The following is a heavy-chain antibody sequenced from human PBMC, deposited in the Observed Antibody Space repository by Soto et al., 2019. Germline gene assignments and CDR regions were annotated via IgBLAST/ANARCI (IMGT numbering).Heavy chain of an antibody. D-gene: IGHD3-10*01. CDR1: GYTFTSSG. CDR2: ISAYTGET. V-gene: IGHV1-8*02. CDR3: AGGVLLSVSRAPHNNWFHP. J-gene: IGHJ5*02. Sequence: ASVEVSCKASGYTFTSSGFWWVRHATRQWLDVKAPISAYTGETHFAQKFQGRVTRTRNTSISTAYMELSSLRSEGTAVYYCAGGVLLSVSRAPHNNWFHPWGQGTLVTVSS.